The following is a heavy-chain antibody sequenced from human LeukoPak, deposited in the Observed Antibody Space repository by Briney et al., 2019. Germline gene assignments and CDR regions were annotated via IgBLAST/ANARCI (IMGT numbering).Heavy chain of an antibody. CDR2: ISSSSSTI. D-gene: IGHD1-26*01. Sequence: GGSLRLSCAASGFTFSTYSMNWVRQAPGKGLEWVSYISSSSSTIYYADSVKGRFTISRDNAKNSLYLQMNSLRAEDTAVYYCARESSGSYAFDIWGRGTMVTVSS. J-gene: IGHJ3*02. V-gene: IGHV3-48*04. CDR3: ARESSGSYAFDI. CDR1: GFTFSTYS.